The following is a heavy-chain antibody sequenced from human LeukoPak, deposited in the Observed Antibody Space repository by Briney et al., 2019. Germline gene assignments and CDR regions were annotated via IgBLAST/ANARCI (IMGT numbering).Heavy chain of an antibody. CDR3: ARDRGSSSLSSFDV. J-gene: IGHJ3*01. V-gene: IGHV4-61*01. CDR1: GGSVSSGSYY. Sequence: SETLSLTCTVSGGSVSSGSYYWSWIRQPPGKGLEWIGYIYYSGSTNYNPSLKSRVTISVDTSKNQFSLKLSSVTAADTAVYYCARDRGSSSLSSFDVWGQGTMVTVSS. CDR2: IYYSGST. D-gene: IGHD6-6*01.